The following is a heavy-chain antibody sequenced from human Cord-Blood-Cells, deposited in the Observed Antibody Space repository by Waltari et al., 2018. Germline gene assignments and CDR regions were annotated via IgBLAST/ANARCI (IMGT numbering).Heavy chain of an antibody. D-gene: IGHD1-26*01. V-gene: IGHV4-38-2*01. CDR3: ASGQWELRVYDY. CDR2: IYHSGST. J-gene: IGHJ4*02. Sequence: QVQLQESGPGLVKPSETLSLTCAVSGYSISSGYYWGWIRQPPGKGLEWIGSIYHSGSTYYNPSLKRRVTISVDTSKNQSSLKLSSVTAADTAVYYCASGQWELRVYDYWGQGTLVTVSS. CDR1: GYSISSGYY.